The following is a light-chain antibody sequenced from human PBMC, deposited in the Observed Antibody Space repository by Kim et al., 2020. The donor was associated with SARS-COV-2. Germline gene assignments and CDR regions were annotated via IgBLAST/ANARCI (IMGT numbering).Light chain of an antibody. CDR3: QQYDNWPPLT. CDR2: GAS. CDR1: QTISNN. J-gene: IGKJ4*01. Sequence: VSPGERATLSCRASQTISNNLAWYQQKPGQAPSLLIYGASTRATGVPARFSGSGSGTEFTLTISSLQSEDVAIYFCQQYDNWPPLTFGGGTKVEI. V-gene: IGKV3-15*01.